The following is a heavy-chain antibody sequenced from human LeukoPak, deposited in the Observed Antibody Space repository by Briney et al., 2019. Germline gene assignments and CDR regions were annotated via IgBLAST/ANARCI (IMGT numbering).Heavy chain of an antibody. Sequence: PSETLSLTCAVYGGSFSGYYWSWIRQPPGKGLEWIGEINHSGSTNYNPSLKSRVTISVDTSKNQFSLKLSSVTAADTAVYYCARGASGIVVGYYFDYWGQGTLVTVSS. CDR3: ARGASGIVVGYYFDY. CDR1: GGSFSGYY. CDR2: INHSGST. D-gene: IGHD3-22*01. V-gene: IGHV4-34*01. J-gene: IGHJ4*02.